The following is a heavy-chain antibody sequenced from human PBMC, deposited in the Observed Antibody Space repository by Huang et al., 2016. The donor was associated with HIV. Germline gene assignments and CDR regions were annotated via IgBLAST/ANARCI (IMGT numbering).Heavy chain of an antibody. CDR1: GFSISSYW. CDR2: INSDGSST. J-gene: IGHJ4*02. V-gene: IGHV3-74*01. CDR3: ARDPRIQSWLNFFDY. Sequence: EVQLVESGGGLVQPGGSLRLSCAASGFSISSYWMHWVRQAPWKGVVLGSRINSDGSSTSYADSVKGRFTISRDNAKNTLYLQMNSLRAEDTAVYYCARDPRIQSWLNFFDYWGQGTLVSVSS. D-gene: IGHD3-22*01.